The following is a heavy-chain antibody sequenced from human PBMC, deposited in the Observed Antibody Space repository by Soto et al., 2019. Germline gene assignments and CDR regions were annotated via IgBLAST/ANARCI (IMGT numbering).Heavy chain of an antibody. J-gene: IGHJ5*02. CDR2: ISAYTGNT. Sequence: QVQLVQSGAEVKKPGASVKVSCKASGYTFTSYGISWVRLAPGQGLEMRGRISAYTGNTNDAQKLPGRVTMTTDTATSTDYIELRSLRSDDTSVYYCARDRVGGNLDYPWSQGNLCTFSA. CDR3: ARDRVGGNLDYP. CDR1: GYTFTSYG. V-gene: IGHV1-18*01. D-gene: IGHD1-26*01.